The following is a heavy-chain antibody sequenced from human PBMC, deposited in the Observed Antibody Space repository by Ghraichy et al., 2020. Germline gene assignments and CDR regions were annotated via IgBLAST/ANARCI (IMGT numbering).Heavy chain of an antibody. CDR1: GFTFSSYA. CDR2: ISYDGSNK. J-gene: IGHJ6*02. CDR3: ARWGVELITGTTDYYYGMDV. V-gene: IGHV3-30*04. D-gene: IGHD1-7*01. Sequence: LSLTCAASGFTFSSYAMHWVRQAPGKGLEWVAVISYDGSNKYYADSVKGRFTISRHNSKNTLYLQMNSLRAEDTAVYYCARWGVELITGTTDYYYGMDVWGQGTTVTVSS.